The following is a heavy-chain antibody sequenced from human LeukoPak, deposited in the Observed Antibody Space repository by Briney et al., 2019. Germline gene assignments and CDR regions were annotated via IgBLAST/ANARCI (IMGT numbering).Heavy chain of an antibody. CDR1: GLTFSSSW. CDR3: ARMGDMALDY. D-gene: IGHD5-24*01. J-gene: IGHJ4*02. CDR2: INSDGSST. V-gene: IGHV3-74*01. Sequence: GGSLRLSCAASGLTFSSSWMHWVRQAPGKGLVWVSHINSDGSSTSYADSVKGRFTITRDNAKNTLYLQMNSLRAEDTAVYYCARMGDMALDYWGQGTLVTVSS.